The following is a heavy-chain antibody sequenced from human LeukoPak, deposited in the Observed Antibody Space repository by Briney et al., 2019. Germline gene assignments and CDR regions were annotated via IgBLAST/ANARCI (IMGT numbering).Heavy chain of an antibody. CDR3: ARDQDYYGSGSYGPDH. D-gene: IGHD3-10*01. V-gene: IGHV4-34*01. J-gene: IGHJ4*02. CDR1: GGSFSGYY. CDR2: INHSGST. Sequence: PSETLSLTCAVYGGSFSGYYWSWIRQPPGKGLEWIGEINHSGSTNYNPSLKSRVTISVDTSKNQFSLKLSSVTAADTAIYYCARDQDYYGSGSYGPDHWGQGTQVTVSS.